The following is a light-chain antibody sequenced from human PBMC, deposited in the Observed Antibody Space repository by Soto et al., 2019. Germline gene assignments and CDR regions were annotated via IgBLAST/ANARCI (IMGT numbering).Light chain of an antibody. CDR1: QGISNF. CDR3: QKYNNVPVT. CDR2: GAS. J-gene: IGKJ4*01. Sequence: DIQMTQSPSSLSASVGDRVTITCRASQGISNFLAWYQQKPGKVPKLLIYGASTLQSGVASRFSGSGSGTDFTLTISSPQPEDVASYYCQKYNNVPVTFGGGTKVEIK. V-gene: IGKV1-27*01.